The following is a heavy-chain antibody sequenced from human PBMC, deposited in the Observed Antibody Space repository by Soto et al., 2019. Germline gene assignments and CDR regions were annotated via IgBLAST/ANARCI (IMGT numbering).Heavy chain of an antibody. D-gene: IGHD6-13*01. J-gene: IGHJ5*02. CDR2: IIPIFAIA. CDR3: ATSSSPRWDNWFDP. V-gene: IGHV1-69*01. CDR1: GGTFSNYA. Sequence: QVQLVQSGAEVKKPGSSVKVSCQASGGTFSNYAISWMRQAPGQGLEWMGGIIPIFAIANYAQKFQGRVTIFADASARTVYMELSSLGSEDTSVYYCATSSSPRWDNWFDPWGQGTLVTVSS.